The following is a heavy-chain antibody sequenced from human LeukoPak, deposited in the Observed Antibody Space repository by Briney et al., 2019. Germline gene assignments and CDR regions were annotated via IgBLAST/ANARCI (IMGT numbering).Heavy chain of an antibody. D-gene: IGHD3-16*02. J-gene: IGHJ4*02. CDR1: GGSISSYY. CDR3: ARARGLSPYFDY. CDR2: IYYSGST. Sequence: SETLSLTCTVSGGSISSYYWSWIRQPPGKGLEWIGYIYYSGSTNYNPSLKSRVTISVDTSKNQFSLKLSSVTAADTAVYYCARARGLSPYFDYWGRGTLVTVSS. V-gene: IGHV4-59*01.